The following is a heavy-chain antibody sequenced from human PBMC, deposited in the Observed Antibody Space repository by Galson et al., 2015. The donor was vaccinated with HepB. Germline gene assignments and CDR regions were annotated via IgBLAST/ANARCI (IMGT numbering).Heavy chain of an antibody. D-gene: IGHD3-10*01. V-gene: IGHV3-15*01. Sequence: SLRLSCAASGFTFSNAWMSWVRQAPGKGLEWVGRIKSKTDGGTTDYAAPVKGRFTISRDDSKNTLYLQMNSLKTEDTAVYYCTTDLPWPGYYFDYWGQGTLVTVSS. CDR1: GFTFSNAW. J-gene: IGHJ4*02. CDR2: IKSKTDGGTT. CDR3: TTDLPWPGYYFDY.